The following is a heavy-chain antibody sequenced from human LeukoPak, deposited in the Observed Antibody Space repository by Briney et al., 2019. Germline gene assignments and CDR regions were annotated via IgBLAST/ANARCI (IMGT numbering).Heavy chain of an antibody. Sequence: SETLSLTCTVSGDSIISDDYYWAWIRQPPGKGLEWIGSVYYRGTPYYSASLKSRVTISIDTSKSQFFLKVNSVTAADTAVYFCARVGVAAAGLPKDAFDIWGQGTMVTVSS. CDR3: ARVGVAAAGLPKDAFDI. CDR2: VYYRGTP. J-gene: IGHJ3*02. CDR1: GDSIISDDYY. V-gene: IGHV4-39*07. D-gene: IGHD6-13*01.